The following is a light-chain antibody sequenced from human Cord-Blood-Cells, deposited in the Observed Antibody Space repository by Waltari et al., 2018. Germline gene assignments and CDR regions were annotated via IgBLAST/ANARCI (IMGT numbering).Light chain of an antibody. Sequence: QSALPPPASVSGSPGQSITISCTGTSSDVGSYNLVSWYQHHPGKAPKLMIYEGSKRPSGVSNRFSGSKSGNTASLTISGLQAEDEADYYCCSYAGSSTWVFGGGTKLTVL. CDR3: CSYAGSSTWV. J-gene: IGLJ3*02. CDR1: SSDVGSYNL. CDR2: EGS. V-gene: IGLV2-23*01.